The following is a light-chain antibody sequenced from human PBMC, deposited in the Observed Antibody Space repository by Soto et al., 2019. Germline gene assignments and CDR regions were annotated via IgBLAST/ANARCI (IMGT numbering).Light chain of an antibody. CDR3: QQRYNSFT. Sequence: EIVLTQSPATLSLSPGERATLSCRASQSVSNSLSWYQQKPGQAPRLLIYDASDRVTGIPDRFSGSGSGTDFTLTISSLEPEDFAVYYCQQRYNSFTFRAGTKV. V-gene: IGKV3-11*01. CDR1: QSVSNS. CDR2: DAS. J-gene: IGKJ3*01.